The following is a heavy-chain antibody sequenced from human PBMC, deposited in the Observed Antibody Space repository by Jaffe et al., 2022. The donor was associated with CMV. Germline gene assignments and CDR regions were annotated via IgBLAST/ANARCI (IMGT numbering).Heavy chain of an antibody. D-gene: IGHD2-8*02. CDR1: GGSITNDNW. CDR2: IHPIRGT. CDR3: TKNAAWCLDY. Sequence: QVQLQESGPGLVKSSETLSLTCAVSGGSITNDNWWSWVRQSPGKGLEWIGEIHPIRGTNYNPSLKSRVTISQDKSKNQFSLKLDSVTAADTAVYYCTKNAAWCLDYWGRGTLVTVSS. V-gene: IGHV4-4*02. J-gene: IGHJ4*02.